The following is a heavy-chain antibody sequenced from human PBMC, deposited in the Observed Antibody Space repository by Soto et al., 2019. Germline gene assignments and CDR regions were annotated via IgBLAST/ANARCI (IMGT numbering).Heavy chain of an antibody. CDR3: AREGVAVATLVV. D-gene: IGHD6-19*01. V-gene: IGHV3-48*02. Sequence: EVQLVESGGGLVQPGGSLRLSCAASGFTFSSYSMNWVRQAPGKGLEWVSYISSSSSTIYYADSVKGRFTISRDTANKSLYQPMNSLRDADTAVCSCAREGVAVATLVVWGQGTTVTVSS. J-gene: IGHJ6*02. CDR1: GFTFSSYS. CDR2: ISSSSSTI.